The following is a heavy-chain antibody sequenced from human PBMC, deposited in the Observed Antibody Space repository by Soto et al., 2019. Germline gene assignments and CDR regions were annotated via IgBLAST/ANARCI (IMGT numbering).Heavy chain of an antibody. J-gene: IGHJ4*02. V-gene: IGHV2-5*02. CDR1: GFSLSTTGVS. CDR3: AHRLRYCTGGSCYSFHYFDS. Sequence: QITLKESGPTLVKPTQTLTLTCTVSGFSLSTTGVSVGWIRQPPGKAQEWLALIFWDDDRRYSPSLNSRLTITMDTSKNQVVLTMTNMDPVDTATYYCAHRLRYCTGGSCYSFHYFDSWGQGTRVTVSS. CDR2: IFWDDDR. D-gene: IGHD2-15*01.